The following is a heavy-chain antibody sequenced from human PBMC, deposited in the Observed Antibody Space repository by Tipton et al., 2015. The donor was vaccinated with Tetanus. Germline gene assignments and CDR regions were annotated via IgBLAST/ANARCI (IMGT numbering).Heavy chain of an antibody. Sequence: GSLRLSCVASGFTFSNYKMNWVRQAPGRGLEWVSSISSTSRYIYYAESVKGRFTISRDNAKNSLFLEMNSLRADDTAVYFCVSGSALDYWGQGTLITVSS. J-gene: IGHJ4*02. CDR2: ISSTSRYI. D-gene: IGHD6-25*01. CDR3: VSGSALDY. V-gene: IGHV3-21*01. CDR1: GFTFSNYK.